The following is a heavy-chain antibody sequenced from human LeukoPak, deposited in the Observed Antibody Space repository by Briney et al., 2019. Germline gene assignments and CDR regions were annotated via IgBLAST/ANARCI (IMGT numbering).Heavy chain of an antibody. D-gene: IGHD3-10*01. CDR1: GGSISSYY. J-gene: IGHJ5*02. Sequence: SETLSLTCTVSGGSISSYYWSWIRQPPGKGLEWIGYIYYSGSTNYNPSLKSRVTISVDTSKNQFSLKLSSVTAADTAVYYCAREGDSGSYSSWGQGTLVTVSS. V-gene: IGHV4-59*01. CDR3: AREGDSGSYSS. CDR2: IYYSGST.